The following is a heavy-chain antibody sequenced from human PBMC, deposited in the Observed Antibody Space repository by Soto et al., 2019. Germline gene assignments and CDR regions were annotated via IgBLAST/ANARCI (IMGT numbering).Heavy chain of an antibody. V-gene: IGHV1-46*03. D-gene: IGHD3-9*01. CDR1: GYTFTSYY. CDR2: INPSGGST. Sequence: QVQLVQSGAEVKKPGASVKVSCKASGYTFTSYYMHWVRQAPGQGLEWMGIINPSGGSTSYAQKFQGRVTMTRDTSTSTVYMELSSLRSEDTAVYYCARGDRAYYDILTGYPFDWGQGTLVTVSS. CDR3: ARGDRAYYDILTGYPFD. J-gene: IGHJ4*02.